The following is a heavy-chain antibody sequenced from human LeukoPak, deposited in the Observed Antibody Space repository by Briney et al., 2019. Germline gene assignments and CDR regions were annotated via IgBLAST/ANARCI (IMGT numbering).Heavy chain of an antibody. D-gene: IGHD3-9*01. CDR1: GFTFSSYS. Sequence: GGSLRLSCAASGFTFSSYSMNWVRQAPGKGLEWVSSISSSSSYIYYADSVKGRFTISRDNAKNSLYLQMNSLRAEDTAVYYCARAGVYDILTGYYTGAKRGFDYWGQGTLVTVSS. V-gene: IGHV3-21*01. CDR2: ISSSSSYI. CDR3: ARAGVYDILTGYYTGAKRGFDY. J-gene: IGHJ4*02.